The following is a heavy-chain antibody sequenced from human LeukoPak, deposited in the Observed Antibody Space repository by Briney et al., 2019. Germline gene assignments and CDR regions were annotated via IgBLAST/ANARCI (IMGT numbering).Heavy chain of an antibody. Sequence: GRSLRLSCAASGFTFSSYGMHWVRQAPGKGLEWVAVIWYDGSNKYYADSVKGRFTISRDNSKNTLYLQMNSLRAEDTAVYYCARSNIGGGAFGIWGQGTMVTVSS. J-gene: IGHJ3*02. V-gene: IGHV3-33*01. CDR3: ARSNIGGGAFGI. CDR1: GFTFSSYG. CDR2: IWYDGSNK. D-gene: IGHD2/OR15-2a*01.